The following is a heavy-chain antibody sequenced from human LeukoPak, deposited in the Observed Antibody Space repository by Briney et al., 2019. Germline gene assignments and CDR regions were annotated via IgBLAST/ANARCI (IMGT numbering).Heavy chain of an antibody. CDR1: GFIFSGYG. Sequence: GGSLRLSCAASGFIFSGYGMHWVRQAPGKGLEWVALIWYDGSYKSYADSVKGRFTISRDDSKNTLYLQMNSLRVEDTAVYYCARTQYRSGWYDYWGQGTLVPVSS. V-gene: IGHV3-33*01. D-gene: IGHD6-19*01. CDR2: IWYDGSYK. J-gene: IGHJ4*02. CDR3: ARTQYRSGWYDY.